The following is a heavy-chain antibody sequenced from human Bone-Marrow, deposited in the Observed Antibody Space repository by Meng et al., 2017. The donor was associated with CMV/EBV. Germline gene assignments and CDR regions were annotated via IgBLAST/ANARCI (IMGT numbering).Heavy chain of an antibody. D-gene: IGHD3-3*01. CDR3: ARVRVVIIKTYGMDV. CDR1: GGTFSSYA. CDR2: INPNSGGT. J-gene: IGHJ6*02. V-gene: IGHV1-2*02. Sequence: ASVKVSCKASGGTFSSYAISWVRQAPGQGLEWMGWINPNSGGTNYAQKFQGRVTMTRDTSISTAYMELSRLRSDDTAVYYCARVRVVIIKTYGMDVWGQGTTVTVSS.